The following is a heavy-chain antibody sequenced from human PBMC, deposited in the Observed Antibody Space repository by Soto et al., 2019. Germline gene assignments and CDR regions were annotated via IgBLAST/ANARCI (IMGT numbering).Heavy chain of an antibody. V-gene: IGHV1-69*13. J-gene: IGHJ3*02. D-gene: IGHD3-16*02. CDR2: IIPIFGTA. CDR1: GGTFSSYA. CDR3: ARGGVITFGGVIVLSAFDI. Sequence: SVKVSCKASGGTFSSYAISWVRQAPGQGLEWMGGIIPIFGTANYAQKFQGRVTITADESTSTAYMELSSLRSEDTAVYYCARGGVITFGGVIVLSAFDIWGQGTMVTVS.